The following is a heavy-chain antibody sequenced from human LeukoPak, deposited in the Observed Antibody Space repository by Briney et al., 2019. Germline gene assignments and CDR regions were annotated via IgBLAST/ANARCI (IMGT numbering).Heavy chain of an antibody. Sequence: PGGSLRLSCAASGFTFSSYWMSWVRQAPGKGLEWVANIKQDGGETFYVDSVKDRFTISRDNAKNSLYLQMNSLRVEDTAVYYCARDHRTSRYSSSWRPIDYWGQGTLVTVSS. J-gene: IGHJ4*02. CDR1: GFTFSSYW. D-gene: IGHD6-13*01. CDR3: ARDHRTSRYSSSWRPIDY. CDR2: IKQDGGET. V-gene: IGHV3-7*01.